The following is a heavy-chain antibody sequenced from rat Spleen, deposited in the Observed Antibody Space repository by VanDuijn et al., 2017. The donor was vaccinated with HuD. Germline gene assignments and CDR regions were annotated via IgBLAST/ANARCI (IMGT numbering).Heavy chain of an antibody. D-gene: IGHD2-6*01. CDR1: GFSLTSNG. J-gene: IGHJ2*01. V-gene: IGHV2-72*01. CDR2: IWAGGST. Sequence: QVQLKESGPGLMQPSETLSLTCTVSGFSLTSNGVGWVRQPLGKGLVWMGTIWAGGSTNYNSAVQSRLSISRDTSKSQVFLKMNSLQPEDTGTYYCARHALSAFDYWGQGVMVTVSS. CDR3: ARHALSAFDY.